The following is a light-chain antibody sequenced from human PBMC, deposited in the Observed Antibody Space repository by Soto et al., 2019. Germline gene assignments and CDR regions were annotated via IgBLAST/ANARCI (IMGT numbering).Light chain of an antibody. CDR2: KAS. J-gene: IGKJ1*01. Sequence: DIQVTQSPSTLSASVGDRVTITCRASQSISSWLAWYQQKPGKAPKLLIYKASSLESGVPSRFSGSGSGTEFPLTISSLQPDDFATYYCQQYNSYPWTFGQGTKVDIK. CDR1: QSISSW. CDR3: QQYNSYPWT. V-gene: IGKV1-5*03.